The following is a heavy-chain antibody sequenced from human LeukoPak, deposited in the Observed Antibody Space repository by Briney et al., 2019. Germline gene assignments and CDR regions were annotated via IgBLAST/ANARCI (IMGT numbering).Heavy chain of an antibody. Sequence: GRSLRLSCAASGFTFSSYAMHWVRQAPGKGLEWVSYISSSGSTIYYADSVKGRFTISRDNAKNSLYLQMNSLRAEDTAVYYCARGTWRGGDCLDAFDIWGQGTMVTVSS. CDR2: ISSSGSTI. V-gene: IGHV3-48*04. CDR1: GFTFSSYA. D-gene: IGHD2-21*02. J-gene: IGHJ3*02. CDR3: ARGTWRGGDCLDAFDI.